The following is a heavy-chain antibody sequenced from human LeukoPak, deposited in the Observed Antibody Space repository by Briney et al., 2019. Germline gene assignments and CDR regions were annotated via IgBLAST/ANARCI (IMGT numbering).Heavy chain of an antibody. Sequence: SETLSLTCSVSGGSIISSSYYWGWIRQPPGKGLEWIGSIYYSGSTYYNPSLKSRVTISLDTSKNQFSLKLSSVTAADTAVYYCARGLLGYCTGGNCPWDYWGQGTLVTVSS. CDR3: ARGLLGYCTGGNCPWDY. D-gene: IGHD2-15*01. CDR2: IYYSGST. V-gene: IGHV4-39*07. J-gene: IGHJ4*02. CDR1: GGSIISSSYY.